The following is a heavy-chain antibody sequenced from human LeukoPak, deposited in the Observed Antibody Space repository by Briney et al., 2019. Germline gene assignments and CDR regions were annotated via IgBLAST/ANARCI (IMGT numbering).Heavy chain of an antibody. CDR1: GFTFSSYW. V-gene: IGHV3-7*01. CDR3: ARPKCGGSCYRTQTYYFDY. Sequence: PGGSLRLSCAASGFTFSSYWMSWVRQAPGKGLEWVANIKQDGSEKYYVDSVKGRFTISRDNAKNSLYLQMNSLRAEDTAVYYCARPKCGGSCYRTQTYYFDYWGQGTLVTVSS. CDR2: IKQDGSEK. D-gene: IGHD2-15*01. J-gene: IGHJ4*02.